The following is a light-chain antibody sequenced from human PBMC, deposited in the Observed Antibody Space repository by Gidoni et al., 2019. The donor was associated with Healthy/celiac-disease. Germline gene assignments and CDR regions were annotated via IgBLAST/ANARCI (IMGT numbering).Light chain of an antibody. CDR3: QQRSNWPPSIT. V-gene: IGKV3-11*01. CDR1: QSVSSY. J-gene: IGKJ5*01. CDR2: DAS. Sequence: EIVLTQSPATLSLSPGERATLSCRASQSVSSYLAWYQQKPGQAPRLLIYDASNRAPGIPARFSGSGSGTDFTLTISSLEPEDFAVYYCQQRSNWPPSITFXQXTRLEIK.